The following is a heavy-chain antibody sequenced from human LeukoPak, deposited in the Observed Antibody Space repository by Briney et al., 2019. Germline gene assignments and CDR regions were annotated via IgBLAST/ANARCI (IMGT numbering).Heavy chain of an antibody. CDR2: IFYSGST. CDR3: AGGVATIHYYYYGMDV. J-gene: IGHJ6*02. Sequence: SETLSLTCTVSGGSISSSTYYWGWIRQPPKKGLEWIGSIFYSGSTYYNPSLRSRVSMDTSKKQFSLRLSSVTAADTATYYCAGGVATIHYYYYGMDVWGPGTTVTVSS. CDR1: GGSISSSTYY. D-gene: IGHD5-24*01. V-gene: IGHV4-39*07.